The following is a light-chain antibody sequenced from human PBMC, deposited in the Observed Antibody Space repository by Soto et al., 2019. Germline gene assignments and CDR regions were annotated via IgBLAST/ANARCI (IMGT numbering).Light chain of an antibody. CDR2: AAS. Sequence: DIQMTQSPSSVSASVGDRVTITCQASQSISSWLAWYQQKPGKAPKLLIYAASSLQSGVPSRFSGSGSGTDFNLTISRLQTEDFAIYYCQQANSFPLTFCGGTKVDIK. V-gene: IGKV1-12*01. J-gene: IGKJ4*01. CDR1: QSISSW. CDR3: QQANSFPLT.